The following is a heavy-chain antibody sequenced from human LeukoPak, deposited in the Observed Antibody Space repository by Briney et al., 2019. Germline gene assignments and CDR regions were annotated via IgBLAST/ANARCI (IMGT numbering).Heavy chain of an antibody. CDR2: IYYSGST. Sequence: PSETLSLTCTVSGGSISSSNYYWGWIRQPPGKGLEWIGNIYYSGSTYYNPSLKSRVTISVDTSKNQFSLKLSSVTAADTAVYYCARDCIVGGKAFDIWGQGTMVTVSS. V-gene: IGHV4-39*07. CDR3: ARDCIVGGKAFDI. J-gene: IGHJ3*02. D-gene: IGHD1-26*01. CDR1: GGSISSSNYY.